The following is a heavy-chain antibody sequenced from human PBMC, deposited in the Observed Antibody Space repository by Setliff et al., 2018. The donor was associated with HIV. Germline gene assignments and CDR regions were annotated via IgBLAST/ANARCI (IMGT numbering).Heavy chain of an antibody. CDR1: GFTVTSHY. V-gene: IGHV3-48*01. J-gene: IGHJ6*03. Sequence: PGESLKISCAVSGFTVTSHYMTWVRQAPGKGLEWVSYISSSSATIYYADSVKGRFTISRDNAKNSLYLQMNSLRAEDTAAYYCARDGRYYDILSGHYSSPDHNMDVWGKGTTVTVSS. D-gene: IGHD3-9*01. CDR2: ISSSSATI. CDR3: ARDGRYYDILSGHYSSPDHNMDV.